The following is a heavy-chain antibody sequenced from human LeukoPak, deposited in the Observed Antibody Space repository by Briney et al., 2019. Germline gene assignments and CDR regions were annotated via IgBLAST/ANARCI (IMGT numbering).Heavy chain of an antibody. CDR1: GFTFSSYA. J-gene: IGHJ6*02. V-gene: IGHV3-30-3*01. CDR3: ARTITIFGVVIVPTDYYYYGMDV. CDR2: ISYDGSNK. Sequence: GGSLRLSCAASGFTFSSYAMHWVRQAPGKGLEWVAVISYDGSNKYYADSVKGRFTISRDNSKNTLYLQMNSLRAEDKAVYYCARTITIFGVVIVPTDYYYYGMDVWGQGTTVTVSS. D-gene: IGHD3-3*01.